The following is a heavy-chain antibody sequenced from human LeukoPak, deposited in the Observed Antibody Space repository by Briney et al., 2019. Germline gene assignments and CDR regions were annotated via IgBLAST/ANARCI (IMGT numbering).Heavy chain of an antibody. CDR3: ARDKGSSGYYRTYYFDY. D-gene: IGHD3-22*01. Sequence: SVKVSCKASGGTFSSYAISLVRQAPGQGLEWMGRIIPIFGTANYAQKFQGRVTITTDESTSTAYMELSNLRSEDTAVYYCARDKGSSGYYRTYYFDYWGQGTLVTVSS. CDR1: GGTFSSYA. V-gene: IGHV1-69*05. CDR2: IIPIFGTA. J-gene: IGHJ4*02.